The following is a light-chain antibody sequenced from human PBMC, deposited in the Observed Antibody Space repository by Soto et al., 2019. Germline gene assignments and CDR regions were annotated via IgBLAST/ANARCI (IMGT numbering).Light chain of an antibody. V-gene: IGLV1-51*02. J-gene: IGLJ3*02. CDR1: SSNIGSHY. CDR3: GAWDTTLSAGV. CDR2: ENN. Sequence: QSVLTQPPSVSAAPGQKVTISCSGSSSNIGSHYVSWYQQLPGTAPKLLIYENNKRPSGIPDRFSGSKSGTSTTLGITGLQTGDEADYYCGAWDTTLSAGVFGGGTKVTVL.